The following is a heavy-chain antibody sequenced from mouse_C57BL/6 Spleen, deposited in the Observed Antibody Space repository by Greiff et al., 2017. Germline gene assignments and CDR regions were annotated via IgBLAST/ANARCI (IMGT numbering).Heavy chain of an antibody. D-gene: IGHD1-1*01. Sequence: VQLQQPGAELVKPGASVKMSCKASGYTFTSYWITWVKQRPGQGLEWIGDIYPGSGSTNYNEKFKSKATLTVDTSSSTAYMQLSSLTSEDSAVYYCARAGNYYGSFLYYFDYWGQGTTLTVSS. CDR2: IYPGSGST. CDR1: GYTFTSYW. J-gene: IGHJ2*01. CDR3: ARAGNYYGSFLYYFDY. V-gene: IGHV1-55*01.